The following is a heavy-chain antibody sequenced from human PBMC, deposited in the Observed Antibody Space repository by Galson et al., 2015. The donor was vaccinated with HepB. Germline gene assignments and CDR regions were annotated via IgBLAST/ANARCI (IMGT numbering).Heavy chain of an antibody. J-gene: IGHJ4*02. D-gene: IGHD3-22*01. CDR2: ISSNSSGI. CDR3: ARGADYYDNSGYPHSYYYFDF. V-gene: IGHV3-21*01. CDR1: AFAFRPYT. Sequence: SLRLSCAVSAFAFRPYTVNWVRQAPGTRPEWVSSISSNSSGIYYADSVMGRFTISRDNARNSLYLQMDSLRAEDTAVYYCARGADYYDNSGYPHSYYYFDFWGQGTLVTVSS.